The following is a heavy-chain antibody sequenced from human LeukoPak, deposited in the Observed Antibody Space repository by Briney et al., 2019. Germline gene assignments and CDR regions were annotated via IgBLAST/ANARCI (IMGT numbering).Heavy chain of an antibody. J-gene: IGHJ4*02. V-gene: IGHV3-33*01. CDR3: ARGQHIVVVTAIKPLDY. CDR1: GFTFSSYG. CDR2: IWYDGSNK. D-gene: IGHD2-21*02. Sequence: PGGSLRLSCAASGFTFSSYGMHWVRQAPGKGLEWVAVIWYDGSNKYYADSVKGRFAISRDNSKNTLYLQMNSLRAEDTAVYYCARGQHIVVVTAIKPLDYWGQGTLVTVSS.